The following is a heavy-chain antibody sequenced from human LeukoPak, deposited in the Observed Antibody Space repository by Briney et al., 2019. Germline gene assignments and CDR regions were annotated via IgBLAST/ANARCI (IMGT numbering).Heavy chain of an antibody. CDR2: IYYSGFT. CDR1: GGSVSSGGSY. CDR3: ARGGFFGSGSLFDS. J-gene: IGHJ4*02. D-gene: IGHD3-10*01. V-gene: IGHV4-31*03. Sequence: SETLSLTCSVSGGSVSSGGSYWTWVRQRPRRCLECIGYIYYSGFTFYSPSLKTRFFISLDTSENQVSLKVNSVTAADTAVYYCARGGFFGSGSLFDSWGQGTLVTVSS.